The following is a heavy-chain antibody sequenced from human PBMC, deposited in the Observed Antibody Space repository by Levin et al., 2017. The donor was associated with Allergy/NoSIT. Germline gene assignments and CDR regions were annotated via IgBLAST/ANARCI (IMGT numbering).Heavy chain of an antibody. V-gene: IGHV4-59*01. D-gene: IGHD3-22*01. CDR1: GDSISSYY. CDR3: ARTYYYDSSALLGNYYFDY. J-gene: IGHJ4*02. CDR2: IYYSGTT. Sequence: SQTLSLTCTVSGDSISSYYWSWIRQPPGKALEWIGYIYYSGTTNYNPSLESRVTMSVDTSKNQFSLNLSSVTAADTAIYYCARTYYYDSSALLGNYYFDYWGRGTLVTVSS.